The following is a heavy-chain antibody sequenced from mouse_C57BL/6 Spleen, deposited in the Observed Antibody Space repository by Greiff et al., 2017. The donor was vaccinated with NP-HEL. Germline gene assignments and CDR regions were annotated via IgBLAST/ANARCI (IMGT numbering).Heavy chain of an antibody. CDR3: TRGDYSNYVKPFAY. V-gene: IGHV1-7*01. J-gene: IGHJ3*01. D-gene: IGHD2-5*01. Sequence: QVHVKQSGAELAKPGASVKLSCKASGYTFTSYWMHWVKQRPGQGLEWIGYINPSSGYTKYNQKFKDKATLTADKSSSTAYMQLSSLTYEDSAVYYCTRGDYSNYVKPFAYWGQGTLVTVAA. CDR1: GYTFTSYW. CDR2: INPSSGYT.